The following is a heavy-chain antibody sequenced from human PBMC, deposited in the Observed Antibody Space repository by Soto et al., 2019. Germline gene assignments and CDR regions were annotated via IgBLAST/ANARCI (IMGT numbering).Heavy chain of an antibody. J-gene: IGHJ6*02. V-gene: IGHV1-18*01. CDR3: AREGRVGGASPVGGMDV. Sequence: QVQLVQSGAEVKKPGASVKVSCKASGYTFTSYGIIWVRQAPVQGLEWMGWISAYNGNTNYAQKLQGRVTMTTDTSTSTAYMELRSRGSDDTAVYYCAREGRVGGASPVGGMDVWGQGTTVTVSS. CDR2: ISAYNGNT. CDR1: GYTFTSYG. D-gene: IGHD2-21*01.